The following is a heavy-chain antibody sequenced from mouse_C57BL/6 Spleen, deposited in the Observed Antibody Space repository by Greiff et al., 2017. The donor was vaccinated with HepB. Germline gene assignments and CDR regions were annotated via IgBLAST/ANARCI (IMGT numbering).Heavy chain of an antibody. J-gene: IGHJ4*01. V-gene: IGHV1-81*01. CDR2: IYPRSGNT. CDR3: ARDDYGSSYDYAMDY. D-gene: IGHD1-1*01. Sequence: QVQLQQSGAELARPGASVKLSCKASGYTFTSYGISWVKQRTGQGLEWIGEIYPRSGNTYYNEKFKGKATLTADKSSSTAYMELRSLTSEDSAVYFCARDDYGSSYDYAMDYWGQGTSVTVSS. CDR1: GYTFTSYG.